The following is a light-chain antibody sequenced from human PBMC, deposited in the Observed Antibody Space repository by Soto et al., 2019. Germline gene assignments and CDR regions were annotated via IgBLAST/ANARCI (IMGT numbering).Light chain of an antibody. Sequence: EIVLTQSPGTLSGSLGERVTLSCRASQSVSSNYLAWYQQKTGQAPRLLIYGVSSRATGIPDRFTGSGSGRDFTLTITRLEPEDFAVYYCQQYGRSPYSFGQGTKLEIK. V-gene: IGKV3-20*01. CDR3: QQYGRSPYS. CDR1: QSVSSNY. CDR2: GVS. J-gene: IGKJ2*01.